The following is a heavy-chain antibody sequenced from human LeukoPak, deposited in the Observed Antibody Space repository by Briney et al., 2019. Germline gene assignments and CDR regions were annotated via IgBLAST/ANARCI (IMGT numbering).Heavy chain of an antibody. J-gene: IGHJ4*02. V-gene: IGHV1-18*04. CDR3: ARDTKWELLSPIPYYFDY. CDR1: GYTFTSYG. Sequence: ASVKVSCKASGYTFTSYGISWVRQAPGQGLEWMGWISAYNGNTNYAQKLQGRVTMTTDTSTSTAYMELRSLRSDDTAVYYCARDTKWELLSPIPYYFDYWGQGTLVTVSS. CDR2: ISAYNGNT. D-gene: IGHD1-26*01.